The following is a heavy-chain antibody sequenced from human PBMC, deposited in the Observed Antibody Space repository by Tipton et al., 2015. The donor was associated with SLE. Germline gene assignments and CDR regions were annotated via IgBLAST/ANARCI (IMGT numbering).Heavy chain of an antibody. J-gene: IGHJ4*02. Sequence: TLSLTCNVSGASVSSGAYYWGWVRQHSGEGLEWIGNAFYSGKTFYNPSLKSRVIVSVDTSKNQFSLKLTSMTAADTAVYYCARHGAVAGTGYFDYWGQGTLVTVSS. D-gene: IGHD6-19*01. CDR2: AFYSGKT. CDR3: ARHGAVAGTGYFDY. CDR1: GASVSSGAYY. V-gene: IGHV4-31*03.